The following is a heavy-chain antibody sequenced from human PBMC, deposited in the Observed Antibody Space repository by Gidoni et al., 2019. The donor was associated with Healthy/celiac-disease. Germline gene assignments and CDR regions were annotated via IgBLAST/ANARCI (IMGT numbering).Heavy chain of an antibody. D-gene: IGHD3-10*01. CDR3: AKARGYYYGSGSYSGNY. CDR1: GFPFSSYA. J-gene: IGHJ4*02. Sequence: EVQLLESGGGLVQPGGSLRLSCAASGFPFSSYAMSWVRQAPGKGLEWVSAISGSGGSTYYADSVKGRFTISRDNSKNTLYLQMNSLRAEDTAVYYCAKARGYYYGSGSYSGNYWGQGTLVTVSS. V-gene: IGHV3-23*01. CDR2: ISGSGGST.